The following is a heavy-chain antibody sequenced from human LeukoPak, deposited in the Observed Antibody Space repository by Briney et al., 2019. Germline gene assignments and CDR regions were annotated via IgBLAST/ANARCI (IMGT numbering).Heavy chain of an antibody. Sequence: SETLSLTCTASGGSISSYYWSWIRQPAGKGLEWIGRIHTSGSTNYNPSLKSRVTVSVDTSKNQFSLKLSSVTAADTAVYYCARDCNYGDYGWFDPWGQGTLVTVSS. CDR1: GGSISSYY. CDR3: ARDCNYGDYGWFDP. J-gene: IGHJ5*02. V-gene: IGHV4-4*07. D-gene: IGHD4-17*01. CDR2: IHTSGST.